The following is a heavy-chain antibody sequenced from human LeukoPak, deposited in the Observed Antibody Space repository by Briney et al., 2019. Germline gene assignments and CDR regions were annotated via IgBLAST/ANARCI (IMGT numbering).Heavy chain of an antibody. J-gene: IGHJ4*02. Sequence: ASVKVSCKASGYTFTSYAMKWVRQAPGQGLEWMGWINTNTGNPTYAQGFTGRFVCSLDTSVSTAYLQISSLKAEDTAVYYCARDQMTIFGVVITYYFDYWGQGTLVTVSS. V-gene: IGHV7-4-1*02. CDR1: GYTFTSYA. CDR3: ARDQMTIFGVVITYYFDY. D-gene: IGHD3-3*01. CDR2: INTNTGNP.